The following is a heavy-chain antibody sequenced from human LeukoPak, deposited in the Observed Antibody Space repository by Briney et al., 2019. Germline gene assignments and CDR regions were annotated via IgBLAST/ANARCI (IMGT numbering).Heavy chain of an antibody. CDR2: IYYTGGT. J-gene: IGHJ4*02. CDR1: GGSIGSNY. V-gene: IGHV4-59*08. CDR3: AKYGNSGWVIDN. Sequence: PSETLSLTCTVSGGSIGSNYWTWLRQPPGKGLEYIGYIYYTGGTNYNPSLTSRVTISVDTSKNQFSLKLSSLTAADTAVYFCAKYGNSGWVIDNWGQGTLVTVSS. D-gene: IGHD6-19*01.